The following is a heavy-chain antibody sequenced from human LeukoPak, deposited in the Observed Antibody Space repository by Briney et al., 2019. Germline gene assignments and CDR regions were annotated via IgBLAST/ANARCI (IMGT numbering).Heavy chain of an antibody. V-gene: IGHV1-2*06. Sequence: ASVKVSCKASGYTFTSYAMHWVRQAPGQGLEWMGRINPNSGGTNYAQKFQGRVTMTRDTSISTAYMELSRLRSDDTAVYYCARVNLPYCSSTSCYPYYYYGMDVWGQGTTVTVSS. J-gene: IGHJ6*02. D-gene: IGHD2-2*01. CDR1: GYTFTSYA. CDR3: ARVNLPYCSSTSCYPYYYYGMDV. CDR2: INPNSGGT.